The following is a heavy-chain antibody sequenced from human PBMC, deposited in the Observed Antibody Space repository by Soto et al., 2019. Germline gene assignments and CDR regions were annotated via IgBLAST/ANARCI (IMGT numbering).Heavy chain of an antibody. D-gene: IGHD1-26*01. CDR3: VRILALELQVGWFDP. V-gene: IGHV4-39*01. CDR1: GGSISSSSYY. J-gene: IGHJ5*02. Sequence: SETLSLTCTVSGGSISSSSYYWGWIRQPPGKGLEWIGSIYYSGSTYYNPSLKSRVTISVDTSKNQFSLKLSSVTAADTAVYYCVRILALELQVGWFDPWGQGTLVTVSS. CDR2: IYYSGST.